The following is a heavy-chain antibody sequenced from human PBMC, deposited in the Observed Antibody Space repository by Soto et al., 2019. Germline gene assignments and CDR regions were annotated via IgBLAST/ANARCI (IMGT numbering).Heavy chain of an antibody. CDR3: ARGDCVGGPCYSLAGSFYYYMDV. CDR2: INSDGSVS. Sequence: EVQLVESGGGLVQPGGSLRLSCAASGFTFSNYWMYWVRQAPGKGLVWVSRINSDGSVSSYADSVKGRLTISRDNVKNTLYLQMDSLRAEDTAVYYCARGDCVGGPCYSLAGSFYYYMDVWGKGTTVTVSS. J-gene: IGHJ6*03. D-gene: IGHD2-15*01. V-gene: IGHV3-74*01. CDR1: GFTFSNYW.